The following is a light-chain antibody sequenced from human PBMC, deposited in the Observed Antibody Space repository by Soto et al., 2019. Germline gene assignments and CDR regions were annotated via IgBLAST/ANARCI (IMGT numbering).Light chain of an antibody. J-gene: IGKJ2*01. CDR1: QSISRS. Sequence: IVLTQSPAILSVSPWERATLSCRASQSISRSLAWYQQKPGQAPRLLISDASTRATGVPVRFSGSGSGTEFTLTIDSLQSEDFAVYYCQQYNNWPHTFGQGTKVDIK. CDR3: QQYNNWPHT. CDR2: DAS. V-gene: IGKV3-15*01.